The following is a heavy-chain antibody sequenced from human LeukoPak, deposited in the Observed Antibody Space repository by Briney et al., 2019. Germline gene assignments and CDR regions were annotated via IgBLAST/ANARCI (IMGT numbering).Heavy chain of an antibody. Sequence: SVKVSCKASGFTFTSSAVQWVRQARGQRLEWIGWIVVGSGNTNYAQKFQERVTITRDMSTSTAYMELSSLRSEDTAVYYCATLHSSGWYFSWFDPWGQGTLVTVSS. J-gene: IGHJ5*02. CDR3: ATLHSSGWYFSWFDP. D-gene: IGHD6-19*01. V-gene: IGHV1-58*01. CDR1: GFTFTSSA. CDR2: IVVGSGNT.